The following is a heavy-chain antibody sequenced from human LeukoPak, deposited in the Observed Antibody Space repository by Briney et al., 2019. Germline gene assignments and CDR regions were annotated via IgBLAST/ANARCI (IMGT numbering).Heavy chain of an antibody. Sequence: SETLSLTCTVSGGSISSSSYYWGWIRQPPGKGLEWIGSIYYSGSTYYSPSLKSRVTISVDTSKNQFSLKLSSVTAADTAVYYCARMGRYYDILTGYYPEYFDYWGQGTLVTVSS. CDR1: GGSISSSSYY. CDR3: ARMGRYYDILTGYYPEYFDY. D-gene: IGHD3-9*01. V-gene: IGHV4-39*01. CDR2: IYYSGST. J-gene: IGHJ4*02.